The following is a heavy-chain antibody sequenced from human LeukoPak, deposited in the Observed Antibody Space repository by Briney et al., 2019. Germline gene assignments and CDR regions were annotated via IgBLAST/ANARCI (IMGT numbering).Heavy chain of an antibody. Sequence: GGSLRLSCAASGFTFDDYAVHWVRQAPGKGLEWVSGISWNSGSIGYADSVKGRFTISRDNAKNSLYLQMNSLRAEDTALYYCAKDTSSRPMVRGVTFDYWGQGTLVTVSS. V-gene: IGHV3-9*01. J-gene: IGHJ4*02. CDR2: ISWNSGSI. CDR1: GFTFDDYA. D-gene: IGHD3-10*01. CDR3: AKDTSSRPMVRGVTFDY.